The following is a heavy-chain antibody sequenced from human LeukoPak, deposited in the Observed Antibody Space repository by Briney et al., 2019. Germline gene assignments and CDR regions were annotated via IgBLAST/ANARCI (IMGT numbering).Heavy chain of an antibody. CDR3: TKHDGYNPDY. J-gene: IGHJ4*02. D-gene: IGHD5-24*01. CDR2: ISGPGGAT. CDR1: GFTFSNYA. V-gene: IGHV3-23*01. Sequence: PGGSLRLSCAASGFTFSNYAMSWVRQAPGKGLEWVSTISGPGGATFYADSVKGRFTISRDNSKNTLYLQMNSLRVEDTAVYYCTKHDGYNPDYWGQGTLVTVSS.